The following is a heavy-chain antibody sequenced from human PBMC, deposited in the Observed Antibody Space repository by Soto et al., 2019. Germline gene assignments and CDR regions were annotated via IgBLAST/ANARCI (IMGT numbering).Heavy chain of an antibody. CDR2: IFPIFGTA. CDR3: AKTRDYYYYYGMDV. V-gene: IGHV1-69*01. CDR1: GDTFSSYA. J-gene: IGHJ6*02. Sequence: QVQLVQSGAEVKKPGSSVKVSCKASGDTFSSYAISWVRQAPGQGLAWMGGIFPIFGTANYAQKFQGRVTITADESTSTAYMELSSLRSEDTAVSYCAKTRDYYYYYGMDVWGQGTTVTVSS.